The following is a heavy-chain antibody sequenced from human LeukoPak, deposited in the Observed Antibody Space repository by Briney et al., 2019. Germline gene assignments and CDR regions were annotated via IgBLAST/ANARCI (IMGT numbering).Heavy chain of an antibody. CDR1: GYSFTSYW. J-gene: IGHJ6*03. V-gene: IGHV5-51*01. CDR2: IYPGDSDT. Sequence: GESLKISCKGSGYSFTSYWSGWVRQMPGKGLEWMGIIYPGDSDTRDSPSLQSRVTISADKSISTAYLQWSSLKASDTAMYYCARLGYDSSGYYRGYYYYMDVWGKGTTVTVSS. D-gene: IGHD3-22*01. CDR3: ARLGYDSSGYYRGYYYYMDV.